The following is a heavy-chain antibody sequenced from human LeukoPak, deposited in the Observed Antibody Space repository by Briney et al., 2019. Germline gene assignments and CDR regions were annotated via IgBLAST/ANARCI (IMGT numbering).Heavy chain of an antibody. CDR2: INPDSGDT. V-gene: IGHV1-2*02. Sequence: ASVKVSCKASGYTFTGYYLHWVRQAPGQGLEWMGWINPDSGDTNYLQKFQGRVTMTRDTSISTAYMELSGLRSDDTAVYYCTRDLLGGSGTFDPWGQGTLVTVSS. J-gene: IGHJ5*02. CDR3: TRDLLGGSGTFDP. D-gene: IGHD3-10*01. CDR1: GYTFTGYY.